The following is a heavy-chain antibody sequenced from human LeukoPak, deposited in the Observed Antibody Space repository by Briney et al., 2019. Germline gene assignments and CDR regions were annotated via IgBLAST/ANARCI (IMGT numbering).Heavy chain of an antibody. CDR3: ARRKYYYDSSFDY. J-gene: IGHJ4*02. D-gene: IGHD3-22*01. CDR1: GYSISRGYY. CDR2: IYTSGNT. V-gene: IGHV4-38-2*02. Sequence: SETLSLTCTVSGYSISRGYYWGWIRQSPGKGLEWIGRIYTSGNTNYNPSLKSRVTISVDTSKNQFSLKLSSVTAADTAVYYCARRKYYYDSSFDYWGQGTLVTVSS.